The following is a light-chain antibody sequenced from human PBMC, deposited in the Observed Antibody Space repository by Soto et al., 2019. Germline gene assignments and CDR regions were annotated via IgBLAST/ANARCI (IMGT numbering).Light chain of an antibody. V-gene: IGKV3-20*01. CDR3: QQYGSSPLT. J-gene: IGKJ4*01. CDR2: DAS. CDR1: QSLTSNY. Sequence: IVLTQSPGTLSLSPGERATLSCRASQSLTSNYLAWYQQKTGQAPRLLIYDASSRATGIPDRFSGSGSGTDFTLSISRLEPEDVAVYYCQQYGSSPLTCGGGTKVEIK.